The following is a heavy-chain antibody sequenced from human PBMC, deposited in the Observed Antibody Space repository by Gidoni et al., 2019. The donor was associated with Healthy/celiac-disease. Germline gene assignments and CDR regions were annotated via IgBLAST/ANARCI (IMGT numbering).Heavy chain of an antibody. J-gene: IGHJ4*02. Sequence: QLQLQESGPGLVKPSETLSLTCTVSGGSISSSSYYWGWIRQPPGKGLEWIGSIYYSGSTYYNPSLKSRVTISVDTSKNQFSLKLSSVTAADTAVYYCARDSGYGKGYFDYWGQGTLVTVSS. CDR2: IYYSGST. CDR1: GGSISSSSYY. CDR3: ARDSGYGKGYFDY. V-gene: IGHV4-39*07. D-gene: IGHD5-12*01.